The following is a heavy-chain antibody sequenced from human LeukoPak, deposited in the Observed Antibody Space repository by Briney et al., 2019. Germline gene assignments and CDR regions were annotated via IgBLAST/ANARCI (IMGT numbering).Heavy chain of an antibody. J-gene: IGHJ3*02. CDR3: VHRLYVVVPVAVNTGAFDI. Sequence: SGPTLVKPTQTLTPTCTFSGFSLTTSAVGVGWIRQPPGKSLEWLALIYWNDDKGYSPSLKSRLTITKDTSKNQVVLTMTNMDPVDTATYYCVHRLYVVVPVAVNTGAFDIWGQGTMVTVSS. CDR1: GFSLTTSAVG. CDR2: IYWNDDK. V-gene: IGHV2-5*01. D-gene: IGHD2-2*01.